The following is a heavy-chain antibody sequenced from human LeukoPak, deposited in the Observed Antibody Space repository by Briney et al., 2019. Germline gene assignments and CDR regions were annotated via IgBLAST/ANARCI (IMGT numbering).Heavy chain of an antibody. D-gene: IGHD6-19*01. CDR3: ARERDYSGWQFDF. Sequence: GGSLRLSCAASGLTLSSNYMTWVRQAPGKGLEWVSVIYSSGITYYPDSVKGRFTISRDNSKNTLYLQMNSLRAEDTAVYYCARERDYSGWQFDFWGQGTLVTVSS. J-gene: IGHJ4*02. V-gene: IGHV3-53*01. CDR2: IYSSGIT. CDR1: GLTLSSNY.